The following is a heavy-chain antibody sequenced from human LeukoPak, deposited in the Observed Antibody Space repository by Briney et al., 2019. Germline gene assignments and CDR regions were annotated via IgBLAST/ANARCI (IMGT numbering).Heavy chain of an antibody. CDR3: TKGGAILYYYYYGMDV. CDR1: GFTFSGYA. J-gene: IGHJ6*02. D-gene: IGHD1-26*01. CDR2: ISGSGGST. Sequence: GGSLRLSCAASGFTFSGYAMSWVRQAPGKGLEWVSAISGSGGSTYYADSVKGRFTISRDNSKNTLYLQMNSLRAEDTAVYYCTKGGAILYYYYYGMDVWGQGTTVTVSS. V-gene: IGHV3-23*01.